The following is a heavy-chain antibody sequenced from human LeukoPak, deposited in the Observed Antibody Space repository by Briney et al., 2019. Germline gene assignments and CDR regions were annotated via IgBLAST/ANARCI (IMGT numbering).Heavy chain of an antibody. CDR2: ISWNSDSI. J-gene: IGHJ4*02. CDR1: GFTFDDYA. CDR3: ARLAAAGTYDY. Sequence: PGRSLRLSCAASGFTFDDYAMHWVRQAPGKGLEWVSGISWNSDSIGYADSVKGRFTISRDNVKNSLYLQMNSLRAEDTAFYYCARLAAAGTYDYWGQGTLVTVSS. D-gene: IGHD6-13*01. V-gene: IGHV3-9*01.